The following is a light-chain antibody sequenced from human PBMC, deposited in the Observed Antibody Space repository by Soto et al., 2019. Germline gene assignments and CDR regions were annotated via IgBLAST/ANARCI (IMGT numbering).Light chain of an antibody. Sequence: QSALTQPRSVSGSPGQSVTISCTGTSSDVGGYNYVSWYQQHPGKAPKLMIYDVSKRPSGVPDRFSGSKSGNPVSLTISGLQAEDEADYFCCSYAGSRVVFGGGTKVTVL. CDR3: CSYAGSRVV. CDR1: SSDVGGYNY. V-gene: IGLV2-11*01. J-gene: IGLJ2*01. CDR2: DVS.